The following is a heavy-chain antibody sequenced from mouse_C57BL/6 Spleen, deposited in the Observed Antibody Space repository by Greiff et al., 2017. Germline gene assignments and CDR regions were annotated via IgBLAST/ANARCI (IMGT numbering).Heavy chain of an antibody. CDR1: GYTFTSYW. CDR3: ARGGSSDAMDY. V-gene: IGHV1-52*01. CDR2: IDPSDSET. Sequence: QVQLQQPGAELVRPGSSVKLSCKASGYTFTSYWMHWVKQRPIQGLEWIGNIDPSDSETHYNQKFKDKATLTVDKSSSTAYMQLGSLTSEDSAVYYCARGGSSDAMDYWGQGTSVTVSS. J-gene: IGHJ4*01.